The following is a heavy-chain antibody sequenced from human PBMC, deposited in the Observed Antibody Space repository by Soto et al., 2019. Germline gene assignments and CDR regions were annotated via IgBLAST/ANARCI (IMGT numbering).Heavy chain of an antibody. J-gene: IGHJ4*02. Sequence: TLSLTCTVSGGSISSGGYYWTWIRQSPGKGLEWIGYISNSGSTGYNPSLKTRLSMSVDRSKNQFTLRLTSVTAADTAVYFCATESGSTYGYFDHWGQGTQVTVSS. CDR2: ISNSGST. V-gene: IGHV4-30-4*01. CDR3: ATESGSTYGYFDH. D-gene: IGHD5-18*01. CDR1: GGSISSGGYY.